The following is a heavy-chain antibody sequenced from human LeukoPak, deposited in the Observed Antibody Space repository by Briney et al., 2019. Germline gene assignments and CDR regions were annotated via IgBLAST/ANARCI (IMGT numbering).Heavy chain of an antibody. CDR3: ARGHSSSYPIDY. CDR2: INPNSGNT. J-gene: IGHJ4*02. CDR1: GYTFTGYY. V-gene: IGHV1-8*03. D-gene: IGHD6-6*01. Sequence: ASVKVSCKASGYTFTGYYMHWVRQAPGQGLEWMGWINPNSGNTGYAQKFQGRVTITRNTSISTAYMELSSLRSEDTAVYYCARGHSSSYPIDYWGQGTLVTVSS.